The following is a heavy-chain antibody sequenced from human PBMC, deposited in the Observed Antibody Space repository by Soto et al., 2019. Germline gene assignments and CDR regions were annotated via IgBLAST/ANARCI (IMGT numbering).Heavy chain of an antibody. D-gene: IGHD3-3*01. CDR3: AREVAYFGVVITSNWFDP. V-gene: IGHV1-3*01. Sequence: GASVKVSCKASGYTFTSYAMHWVRQAPGQRLEWMGWINAGNGNTKYSQKFQGRVTITRDTSASTAYMELSSLRSEDTAVYYCAREVAYFGVVITSNWFDPWGQGTLVTVSS. CDR2: INAGNGNT. J-gene: IGHJ5*02. CDR1: GYTFTSYA.